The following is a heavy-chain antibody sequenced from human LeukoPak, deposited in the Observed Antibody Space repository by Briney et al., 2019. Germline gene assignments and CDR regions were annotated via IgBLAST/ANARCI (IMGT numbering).Heavy chain of an antibody. CDR1: GCSIKNYY. J-gene: IGHJ6*03. CDR2: IYYSGST. V-gene: IGHV4-59*01. CDR3: ARDVPRGTGYMDV. Sequence: SETLSLTCTVSGCSIKNYYWTWIRQPPGKGLEWIGYIYYSGSTSSNPSLTSRDTISVDTSKNQFSLRLKYVTAADTAVYYCARDVPRGTGYMDVWGKGTTVTVSS. D-gene: IGHD3-10*01.